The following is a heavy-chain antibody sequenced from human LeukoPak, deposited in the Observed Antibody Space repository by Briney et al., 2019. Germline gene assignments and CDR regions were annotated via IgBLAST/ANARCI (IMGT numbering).Heavy chain of an antibody. CDR2: IYSGGST. CDR1: GFTVSSNY. V-gene: IGHV3-53*01. J-gene: IGHJ4*02. D-gene: IGHD3-22*01. CDR3: AREAPYYYDSSGYFDY. Sequence: GGSLRLSCAASGFTVSSNYMSWVRQAPGKGLEWVSVIYSGGSTYYADSVKGRFTISRDNSKNTLYLQMNSLRAEDMAVYYCAREAPYYYDSSGYFDYWGQGTLVTVSS.